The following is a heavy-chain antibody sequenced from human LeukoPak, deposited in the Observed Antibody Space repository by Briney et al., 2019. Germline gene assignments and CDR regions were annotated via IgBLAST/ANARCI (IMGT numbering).Heavy chain of an antibody. D-gene: IGHD3-10*01. J-gene: IGHJ4*02. Sequence: GGSLRLSCAASGFTFSSYAMNWVRQAPGTGLEWVSGISGSGHSTYYADSVKGRFTISRDNSKNTLYLQMNSLRAEDTAVYYCAKDQYYYGSGSFDYWGQGTLVTVSS. CDR1: GFTFSSYA. V-gene: IGHV3-23*01. CDR3: AKDQYYYGSGSFDY. CDR2: ISGSGHST.